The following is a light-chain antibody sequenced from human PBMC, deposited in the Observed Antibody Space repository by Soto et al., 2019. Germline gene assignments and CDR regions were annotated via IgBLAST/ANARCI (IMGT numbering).Light chain of an antibody. V-gene: IGKV4-1*01. CDR2: WAS. CDR3: HQYYRSPRT. J-gene: IGKJ1*01. CDR1: QSVLHSSNNKNY. Sequence: IVMTQSPDSLAVSLGERATINCKSSQSVLHSSNNKNYLAWYQQKPGQPPKLLIYWASTRESGVPDRFSGSGSGTDFTLTITSLQAEDVAVYYCHQYYRSPRTFGQGTKVEIK.